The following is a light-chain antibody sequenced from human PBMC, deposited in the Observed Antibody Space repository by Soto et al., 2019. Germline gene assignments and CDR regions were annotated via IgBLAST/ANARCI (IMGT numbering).Light chain of an antibody. CDR1: QGIRND. CDR2: AAS. V-gene: IGKV1-6*01. J-gene: IGKJ1*01. CDR3: LQDYNYPWT. Sequence: AIQMTQSPSSLSASVGDRVTITCRASQGIRNDLGWYQQKQGKAPKLLIYAASSLQSGVPSRFSGSGSGTDFTLTISSLQPEDFSTYYCLQDYNYPWTFGQGTKVEIK.